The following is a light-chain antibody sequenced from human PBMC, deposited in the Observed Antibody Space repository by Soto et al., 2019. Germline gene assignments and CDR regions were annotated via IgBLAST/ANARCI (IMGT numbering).Light chain of an antibody. Sequence: EIVLTQSTGTPSLSPGERATLSCRASQSVSSNNLAWYQQRPGQAPRVVIYGASTRATGLPERVSGSGSVTDFTLTISRLEPEDFAVYYCQQYGRSPFTFGPGTKVDIK. CDR1: QSVSSNN. CDR3: QQYGRSPFT. CDR2: GAS. J-gene: IGKJ3*01. V-gene: IGKV3-20*01.